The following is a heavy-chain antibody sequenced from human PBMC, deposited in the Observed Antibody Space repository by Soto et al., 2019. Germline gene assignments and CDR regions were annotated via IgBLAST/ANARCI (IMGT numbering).Heavy chain of an antibody. V-gene: IGHV1-18*01. CDR2: IGAYNGNT. D-gene: IGHD6-6*01. J-gene: IGHJ6*03. Sequence: ASVKVSCKASGYTFTNYGITWVRQAPGQGLEWMGWIGAYNGNTHYTERLQGRVTMTTDTSTSTAYMELRGLRSDDSAVYYCARWRQLVGYFYYYMDVWGNGTTVTVSS. CDR3: ARWRQLVGYFYYYMDV. CDR1: GYTFTNYG.